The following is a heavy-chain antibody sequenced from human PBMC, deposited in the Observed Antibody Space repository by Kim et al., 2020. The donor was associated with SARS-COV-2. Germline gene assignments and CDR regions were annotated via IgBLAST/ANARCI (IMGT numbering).Heavy chain of an antibody. V-gene: IGHV3-30*18. CDR2: TSFDGETT. CDR1: GFNFKNFG. CDR3: AKAIYSTGFYGYLDS. Sequence: GGSLRLSCVGSGFNFKNFGMHWVRQAPGKGLEWVAVTSFDGETTLYADSVRGRFTVSRDNSRNTLYLELNSLRPEDTGVYYCAKAIYSTGFYGYLDSWGQGAPVTVSS. J-gene: IGHJ4*02. D-gene: IGHD2-15*01.